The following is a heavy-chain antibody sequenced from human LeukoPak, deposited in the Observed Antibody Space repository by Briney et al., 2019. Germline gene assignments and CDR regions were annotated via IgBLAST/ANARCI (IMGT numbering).Heavy chain of an antibody. V-gene: IGHV3-11*01. D-gene: IGHD6-13*01. CDR2: ISRWGNTL. Sequence: GGSLRLSCAASGFTFNHYLVSSLPQATGGGVEWVSYISRWGNTLYHAHRVKGRFTTYSDNPKNSLYVQMNSLRAAGAAVYYYARDLMCIALRGAFYFWGQGTLVTVSS. CDR1: GFTFNHYL. CDR3: ARDLMCIALRGAFYF. J-gene: IGHJ4*02.